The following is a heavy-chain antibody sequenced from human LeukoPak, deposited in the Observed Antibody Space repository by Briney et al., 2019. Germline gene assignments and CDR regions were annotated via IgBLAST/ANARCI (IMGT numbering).Heavy chain of an antibody. V-gene: IGHV3-23*01. CDR3: ARARPVLLWFGESSTGYMDV. CDR2: ISGSGGST. Sequence: SGGSLRLSCAASGFTFSSYGMSWIRQAPGKGLEWVSAISGSGGSTYYADSVKGRFTISRDNSKNSLYLQMNSLRAEDTAVYYCARARPVLLWFGESSTGYMDVWGKGTTVTISS. D-gene: IGHD3-10*01. CDR1: GFTFSSYG. J-gene: IGHJ6*03.